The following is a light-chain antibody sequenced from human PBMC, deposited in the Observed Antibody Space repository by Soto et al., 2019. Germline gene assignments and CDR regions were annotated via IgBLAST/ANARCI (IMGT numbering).Light chain of an antibody. CDR1: QDIRSD. J-gene: IGKJ1*01. V-gene: IGKV1-6*01. CDR3: LQDYNYPWT. Sequence: AIQMTQSPSSLSASVGDRVTITCRASQDIRSDLGWYQQKPGKAPKFLIYAASNLESGVPSRFSGRGSGTDFSLTISNLQPEDFATYYCLQDYNYPWTFGQGTKVEVK. CDR2: AAS.